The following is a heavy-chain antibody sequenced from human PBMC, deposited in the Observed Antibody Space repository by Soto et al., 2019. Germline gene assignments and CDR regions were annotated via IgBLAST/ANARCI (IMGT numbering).Heavy chain of an antibody. CDR3: NTADYYYGMDV. V-gene: IGHV3-15*01. CDR1: GFTFSNAW. Sequence: EVQLVESGGGLVKPGGSLRLSCAASGFTFSNAWMSWVRQVPGKGLEWVGRVKGKTDGRTTDYAAPVKGRFTISRDDSINTLYLQMNSLRIEDTAVYYCNTADYYYGMDVWGQGTTVTVSS. J-gene: IGHJ6*02. CDR2: VKGKTDGRTT.